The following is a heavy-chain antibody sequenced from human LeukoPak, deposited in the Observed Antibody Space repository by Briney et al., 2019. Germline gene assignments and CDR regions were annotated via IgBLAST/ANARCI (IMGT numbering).Heavy chain of an antibody. CDR2: ISGSSSTI. Sequence: PGGSLRLSCAASGFSFSSYSMNWVRQAPGKGLEWVSFISGSSSTIDYADSVKGRVTISRDNGKNSLFLHMNSLRAEDTAVYYCARKNTTSSEDYWGQGTLVTVSS. J-gene: IGHJ4*02. CDR1: GFSFSSYS. V-gene: IGHV3-48*01. D-gene: IGHD6-6*01. CDR3: ARKNTTSSEDY.